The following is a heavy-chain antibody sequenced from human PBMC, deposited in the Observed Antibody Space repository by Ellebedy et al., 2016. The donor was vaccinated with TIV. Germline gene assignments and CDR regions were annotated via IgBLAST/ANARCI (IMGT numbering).Heavy chain of an antibody. Sequence: GESLKISXKASGYTFTTYAIAWVRQMPGKGLEWMGIIYPADSDTIYSPSFQGQVTISVDKSINIAYLQWNSLKASDTAMYYCASRGYTYSYYLDYWGQGTLVTVSS. J-gene: IGHJ4*02. CDR3: ASRGYTYSYYLDY. V-gene: IGHV5-51*01. CDR1: GYTFTTYA. CDR2: IYPADSDT. D-gene: IGHD5-18*01.